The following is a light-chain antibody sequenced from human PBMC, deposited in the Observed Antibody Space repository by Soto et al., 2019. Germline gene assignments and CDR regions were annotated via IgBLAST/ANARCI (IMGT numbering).Light chain of an antibody. CDR1: QSLLHSNGYNY. CDR3: MQALQPPPT. Sequence: DIVMTQSPLSLPVTPGEPASISCRSSQSLLHSNGYNYLDWYLQKPGQSPQLLIYLGSNRASGVPDGFSGSGSGTDFTLTISRVEAEDVGAYYCMQALQPPPTLGPGTRLEIK. CDR2: LGS. V-gene: IGKV2-28*01. J-gene: IGKJ5*01.